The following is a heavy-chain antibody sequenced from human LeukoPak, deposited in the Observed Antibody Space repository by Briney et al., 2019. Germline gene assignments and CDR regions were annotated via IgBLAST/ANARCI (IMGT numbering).Heavy chain of an antibody. J-gene: IGHJ4*02. CDR2: ISAYNGNT. Sequence: ASVKVSCKASGYTFTSYGISWVRQAPGQGLEWMGWISAYNGNTNYAQKLQGRVTMTTDTSTSTAYMELRSLRSDDTAVYYCARERAGGYVPYYFDYWGQGTLVTVSS. CDR3: ARERAGGYVPYYFDY. V-gene: IGHV1-18*01. D-gene: IGHD6-25*01. CDR1: GYTFTSYG.